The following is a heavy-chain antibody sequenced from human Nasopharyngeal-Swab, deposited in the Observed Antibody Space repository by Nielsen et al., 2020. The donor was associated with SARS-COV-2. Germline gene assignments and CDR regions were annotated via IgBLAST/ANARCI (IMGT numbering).Heavy chain of an antibody. V-gene: IGHV3-33*01. CDR1: GFTFSSYG. D-gene: IGHD6-6*01. CDR3: ARDSIAARLDP. J-gene: IGHJ5*02. Sequence: GESLKISCAASGFTFSSYGMHWVRQAPGKGLEWVAVIWYDGSNKYYADSVKGRFTISRDNSKNTLYLQMSSLRAEDTAVYYCARDSIAARLDPWGQGTLVTVSS. CDR2: IWYDGSNK.